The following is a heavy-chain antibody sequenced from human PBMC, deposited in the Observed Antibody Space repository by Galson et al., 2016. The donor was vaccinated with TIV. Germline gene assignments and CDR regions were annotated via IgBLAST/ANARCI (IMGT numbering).Heavy chain of an antibody. CDR1: GFTVSDKY. V-gene: IGHV3-53*01. J-gene: IGHJ4*02. CDR2: INGVGST. Sequence: SLRLSCAASGFTVSDKYMYWVRQPPGKGLEWVSVINGVGSTYYADSVKGRFTISRDNSKNTLDLQMTGLRVEDTAVYYCTRVDYWGQGTLVTVSS. CDR3: TRVDY.